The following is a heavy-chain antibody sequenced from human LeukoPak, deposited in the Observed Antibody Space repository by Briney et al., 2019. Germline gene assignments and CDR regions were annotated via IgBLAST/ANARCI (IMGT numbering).Heavy chain of an antibody. V-gene: IGHV4-39*01. CDR3: ARTGGQWELTECDY. Sequence: SETLSLTCTVSGGSITSRDYYWGWIRQPPGKGLEWIASIYYSGTTHYNPSHQSRVTMSVDTSKNQFSLKLSSVTAADTAVYYCARTGGQWELTECDYWGQGTLVTVSS. CDR1: GGSITSRDYY. D-gene: IGHD1-26*01. J-gene: IGHJ4*02. CDR2: IYYSGTT.